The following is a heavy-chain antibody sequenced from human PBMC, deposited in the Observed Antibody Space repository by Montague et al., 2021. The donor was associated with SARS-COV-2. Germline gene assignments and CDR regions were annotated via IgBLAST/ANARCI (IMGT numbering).Heavy chain of an antibody. Sequence: SETLSLTCTVSGGSISSSSYYWGWIRQPAGKGLEWIGSVYYSGSTYYNPSLKSRVTISVDTSKNQFSLKLSSVTAADTAVYYCARQMGQSLFFGVVIQYYFDSWGQGTLVTVSS. CDR1: GGSISSSSYY. D-gene: IGHD3-3*01. CDR3: ARQMGQSLFFGVVIQYYFDS. J-gene: IGHJ4*02. V-gene: IGHV4-39*01. CDR2: VYYSGST.